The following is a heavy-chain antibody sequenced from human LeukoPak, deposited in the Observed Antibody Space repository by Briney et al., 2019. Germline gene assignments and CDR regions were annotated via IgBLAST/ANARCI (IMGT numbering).Heavy chain of an antibody. CDR2: IYTTGST. D-gene: IGHD1-26*01. CDR1: DGSISTYY. Sequence: SETLSLTCTVSDGSISTYYWSWIRQPAGKGLEWIGRIYTTGSTNYNPSLKSRVTMSVDTSKNQFSLKLSSVTAADTAVYYCTRGGLPRENWFDPWGQGTLVTVSS. CDR3: TRGGLPRENWFDP. J-gene: IGHJ5*02. V-gene: IGHV4-4*07.